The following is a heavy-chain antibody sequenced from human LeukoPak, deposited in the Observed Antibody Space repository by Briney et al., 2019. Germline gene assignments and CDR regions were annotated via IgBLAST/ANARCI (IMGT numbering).Heavy chain of an antibody. CDR3: ARGPLSLFDWLNGWYFDL. V-gene: IGHV3-13*04. D-gene: IGHD3-9*01. CDR1: GFTFSNYD. J-gene: IGHJ2*01. CDR2: ICTAGDT. Sequence: GGSLRLSCAASGFTFSNYDMHWVRQPTGKRLEWVSAICTAGDTYSAGSVKGRFTISRDAAKSSLYLRMNSLSAGDTALYYCARGPLSLFDWLNGWYFDLWGRGTLVTVSS.